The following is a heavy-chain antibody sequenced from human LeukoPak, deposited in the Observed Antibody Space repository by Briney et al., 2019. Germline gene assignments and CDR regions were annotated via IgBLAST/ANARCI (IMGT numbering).Heavy chain of an antibody. Sequence: GESLKISCKGFGYNFTTYWIGWVRQMPGKGLEWMGVIYTGDSDTRYSPSFQGQVTISADKSISTAYLQWSSLKASDTAMYYCARLWRGVVVAASYFDYWGQGTLVTVSS. V-gene: IGHV5-51*01. J-gene: IGHJ4*02. CDR2: IYTGDSDT. D-gene: IGHD2-15*01. CDR1: GYNFTTYW. CDR3: ARLWRGVVVAASYFDY.